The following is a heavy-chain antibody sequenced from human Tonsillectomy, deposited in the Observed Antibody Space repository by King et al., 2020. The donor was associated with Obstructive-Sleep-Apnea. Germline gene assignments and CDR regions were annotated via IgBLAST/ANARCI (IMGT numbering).Heavy chain of an antibody. V-gene: IGHV1-58*01. Sequence: QLVQSGPEVKKPGTSVKVSCKASGFTFTSSAVQVGRQARGQRLEWRGLIVVCSGNTNYAQKFQERVTMTRDRSTSTAYMELSSLRSEDTSVYYCAAGARGPYYFDYWGQGTLVTVSS. D-gene: IGHD6-25*01. J-gene: IGHJ4*02. CDR1: GFTFTSSA. CDR2: IVVCSGNT. CDR3: AAGARGPYYFDY.